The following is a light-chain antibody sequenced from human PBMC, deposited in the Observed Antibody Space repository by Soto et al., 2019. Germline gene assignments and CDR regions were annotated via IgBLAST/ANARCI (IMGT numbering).Light chain of an antibody. Sequence: DIVMTQTPLSQSVRPGQPASMSCKSSQILLRSDGKSSLYWYLQKPGQSPQLLIYGASTRLSGVPDRFSGSGSGTDFTLKISRVEAEDVGVYYCMQRIQLPETFGQGTKLEIK. CDR1: QILLRSDGKSS. V-gene: IGKV2D-29*02. CDR3: MQRIQLPET. CDR2: GAS. J-gene: IGKJ2*01.